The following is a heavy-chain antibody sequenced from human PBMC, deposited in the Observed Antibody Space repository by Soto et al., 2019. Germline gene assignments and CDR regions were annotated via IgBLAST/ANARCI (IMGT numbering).Heavy chain of an antibody. CDR2: IIPIFGTA. V-gene: IGHV1-69*12. Sequence: QVQLVQSGAEVKKPGSSVKVSCKASGGTFSSYAISWVRQAPGQGLEWMGGIIPIFGTANYAQKFQGRVTITADECTSTAYMELSSLRSEDTAVYYCARAEDTIFGVVITRYGMDVWGQGTTVTVSS. CDR3: ARAEDTIFGVVITRYGMDV. D-gene: IGHD3-3*01. J-gene: IGHJ6*02. CDR1: GGTFSSYA.